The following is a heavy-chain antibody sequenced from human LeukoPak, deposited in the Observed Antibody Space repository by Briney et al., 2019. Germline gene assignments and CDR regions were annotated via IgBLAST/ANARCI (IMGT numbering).Heavy chain of an antibody. J-gene: IGHJ4*02. CDR1: GGSISSYY. D-gene: IGHD2-15*01. V-gene: IGHV4-4*07. CDR2: IYTSGST. CDR3: ARGPLHCSGGSCYSVLRY. Sequence: SETLSLTCTVSGGSISSYYWSWIRQPAGKGLEWIGRIYTSGSTNYNPSLKSRVTISVDTSKNQFSLKLSSVTAADTAVYYCARGPLHCSGGSCYSVLRYWGQGTLVTVSS.